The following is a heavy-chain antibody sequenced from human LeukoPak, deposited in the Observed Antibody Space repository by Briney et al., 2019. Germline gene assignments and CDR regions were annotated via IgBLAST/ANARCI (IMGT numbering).Heavy chain of an antibody. J-gene: IGHJ4*02. V-gene: IGHV4-59*12. CDR3: ARFRRNSSGWYDGLGY. D-gene: IGHD6-19*01. CDR2: IYYSGST. Sequence: KPSETLSLTCTVSGGSISSYYWSWIRQPPGKGLEWIGYIYYSGSTNYNPSLKSRVTISVDTSKNQFSLKLSSVTAADTAVYYCARFRRNSSGWYDGLGYWGQGTLVTVSS. CDR1: GGSISSYY.